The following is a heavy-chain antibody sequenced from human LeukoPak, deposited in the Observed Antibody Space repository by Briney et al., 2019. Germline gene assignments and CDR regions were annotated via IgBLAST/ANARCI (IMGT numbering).Heavy chain of an antibody. CDR3: VKKITGWYAAD. V-gene: IGHV3-30*04. J-gene: IGHJ4*02. CDR1: GFSLSNYA. CDR2: ILYDGSLT. Sequence: GTSLRLSCATSGFSLSNYAILWVRQAPGEGPEWVALILYDGSLTSYADSVKGRFTVSRDTSKNTVYLQMSSLRREDTAIYYCVKKITGWYAADWGQGTLVTVSS. D-gene: IGHD6-19*01.